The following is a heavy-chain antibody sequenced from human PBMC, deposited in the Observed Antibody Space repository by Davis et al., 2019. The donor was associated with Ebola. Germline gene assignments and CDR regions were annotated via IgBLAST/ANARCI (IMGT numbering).Heavy chain of an antibody. D-gene: IGHD2-15*01. J-gene: IGHJ5*02. CDR3: ARGGDYCSGGSCYLGWFDP. CDR1: GYTFTSYG. V-gene: IGHV1-18*01. Sequence: ASVKVSCKASGYTFTSYGISWVRQAPGQGLEWMGWISAYNGNTNYAQKLQGRVTMTTDTSTSTAYMELRSLRSDDTAVYYCARGGDYCSGGSCYLGWFDPWGQGTLVTVSS. CDR2: ISAYNGNT.